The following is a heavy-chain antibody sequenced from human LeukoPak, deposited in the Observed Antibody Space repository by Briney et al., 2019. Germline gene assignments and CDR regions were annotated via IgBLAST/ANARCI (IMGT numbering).Heavy chain of an antibody. CDR2: ISTSGIT. Sequence: SETLSLTCTVSGGSISTYYWSWIRQPAGKGLEWIGRISTSGITNYNPSLKSRVTLSVDTSKNQFSLNLSSVTAADTAVYYCARGALIAAAQFDYWGQGTLVTVSS. V-gene: IGHV4-4*07. D-gene: IGHD6-13*01. J-gene: IGHJ4*02. CDR1: GGSISTYY. CDR3: ARGALIAAAQFDY.